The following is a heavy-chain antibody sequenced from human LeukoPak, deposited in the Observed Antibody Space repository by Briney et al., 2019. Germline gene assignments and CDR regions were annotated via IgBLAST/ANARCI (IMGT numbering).Heavy chain of an antibody. CDR3: ARHAVTTFFY. CDR2: IYYSGST. D-gene: IGHD4-17*01. Sequence: PSETLSLTCTVSGGSISSSSYYWGWIRQPPGKGLEWIGSIYYSGSTYYNPSLKSRVTISVDTSKNQFSLKLSSVTAADMAVYYCARHAVTTFFYWGQGTLVTVSS. CDR1: GGSISSSSYY. V-gene: IGHV4-39*01. J-gene: IGHJ4*02.